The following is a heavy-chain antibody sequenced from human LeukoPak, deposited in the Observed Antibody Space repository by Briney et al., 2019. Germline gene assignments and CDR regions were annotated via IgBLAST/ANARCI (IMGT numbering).Heavy chain of an antibody. CDR2: IYYSGST. Sequence: SETLSLTCTVSGGSISSYYWSWIRQPPGKGLEWIGYIYYSGSTNYNPSLKSRVTISVDTSKNQFSLKLSSVTAADTAVYYCARGPGGSSSAWFDPWGQGTLVTVSS. J-gene: IGHJ5*02. CDR1: GGSISSYY. V-gene: IGHV4-59*12. CDR3: ARGPGGSSSAWFDP. D-gene: IGHD6-6*01.